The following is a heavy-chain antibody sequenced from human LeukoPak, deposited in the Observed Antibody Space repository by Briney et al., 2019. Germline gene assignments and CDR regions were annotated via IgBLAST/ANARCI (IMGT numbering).Heavy chain of an antibody. J-gene: IGHJ4*02. V-gene: IGHV4-39*01. CDR1: GGSISTSSSY. CDR2: IYYSGST. D-gene: IGHD6-19*01. CDR3: ARRGSGWSSYYFDY. Sequence: PSETLSLTCTVSGGSISTSSSYWGWVRQPPGKGLEWIGSIYYSGSTYYNPSLKSRVTISVDTSKNQFSLKLSSVTAADTAVYYCARRGSGWSSYYFDYWGQGTLVTVSS.